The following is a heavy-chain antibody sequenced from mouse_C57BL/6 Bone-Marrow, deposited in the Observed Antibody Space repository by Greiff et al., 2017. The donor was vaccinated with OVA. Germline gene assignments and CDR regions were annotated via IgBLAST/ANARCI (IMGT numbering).Heavy chain of an antibody. CDR3: ARGDLAGTGCDY. V-gene: IGHV1-81*01. CDR2: IYPRSGNT. CDR1: GYTFTSYG. D-gene: IGHD4-1*01. J-gene: IGHJ2*01. Sequence: QVQLKESGAELARPGASVKLSCKASGYTFTSYGISWVKQRTGQSLEWIGEIYPRSGNTYYNEKFKGKATLTADKSSSTAYMELRRLTSEDSAVFFCARGDLAGTGCDYWGQGTTLTVSS.